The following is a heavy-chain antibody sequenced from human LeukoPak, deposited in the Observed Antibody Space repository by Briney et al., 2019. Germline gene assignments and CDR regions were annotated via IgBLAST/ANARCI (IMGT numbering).Heavy chain of an antibody. CDR3: AKDLEYSYGFDY. D-gene: IGHD5-18*01. J-gene: IGHJ4*02. CDR1: GFTFSSYA. Sequence: GGSLRLSCAASGFTFSSYAMSWVRQAPGKGLEWVSAIIGSGGSTYYADSVKGRFTISRDNSKNTLYLQMNSLRAEDTAVYYCAKDLEYSYGFDYWGQGTLVTVSS. V-gene: IGHV3-23*01. CDR2: IIGSGGST.